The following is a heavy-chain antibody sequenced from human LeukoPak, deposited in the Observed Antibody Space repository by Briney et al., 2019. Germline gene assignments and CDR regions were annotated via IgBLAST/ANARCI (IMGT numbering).Heavy chain of an antibody. D-gene: IGHD5-24*01. Sequence: ASVKVSCKASGYTFTGYYMHWVRQAPGQGLEWMGRINPNSGGTNYAQKFQGWVTMTRDTSISTAYMELSRLRSDDTAVYYCARKMSTASYYYYGMDVWGQGTTVTVSS. V-gene: IGHV1-2*04. CDR2: INPNSGGT. J-gene: IGHJ6*02. CDR1: GYTFTGYY. CDR3: ARKMSTASYYYYGMDV.